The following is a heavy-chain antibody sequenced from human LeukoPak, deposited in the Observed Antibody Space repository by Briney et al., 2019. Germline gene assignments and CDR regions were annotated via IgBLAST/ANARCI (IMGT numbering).Heavy chain of an antibody. CDR2: IGPTGTDR. V-gene: IGHV3-21*01. CDR1: GFTFSSCG. CDR3: ATETIGRHYDY. Sequence: KPGGSLRLSCAASGFTFSSCGFNGVRQAPGKGLEWVSSIGPTGTDRYYADSVRGRFTISRDNAKNSMYLQMDSLRDEDTAVYYCATETIGRHYDYWGQGTLLTVSS. J-gene: IGHJ4*02. D-gene: IGHD1-14*01.